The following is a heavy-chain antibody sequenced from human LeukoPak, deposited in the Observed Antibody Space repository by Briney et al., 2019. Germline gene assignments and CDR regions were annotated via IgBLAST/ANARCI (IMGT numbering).Heavy chain of an antibody. Sequence: GGSLRLSCAASGFTFSNYWTSWVRQAPGKGLEWVAKIKQDGSEKYYVDSVKGRFTISRDNAKNSLSLQMNSLRAEDTAVYYCARDQGYCTSASCRGDAFDVWGQGSMISVSS. V-gene: IGHV3-7*01. J-gene: IGHJ3*01. CDR3: ARDQGYCTSASCRGDAFDV. D-gene: IGHD2-2*01. CDR2: IKQDGSEK. CDR1: GFTFSNYW.